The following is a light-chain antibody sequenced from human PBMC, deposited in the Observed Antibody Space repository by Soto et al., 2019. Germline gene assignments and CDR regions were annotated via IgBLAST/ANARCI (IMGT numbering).Light chain of an antibody. CDR1: HPIDNY. CDR3: QKCYDCPLT. Sequence: DIQMTQSPSSVSASVGDRVTFTCRASHPIDNYLAWYQQKPGKAPKLLIYLASTLQSGVPSRFRGSGSGTDFTLTISSLQPEDFAAYFCQKCYDCPLTFGRGTKVDIK. J-gene: IGKJ4*02. CDR2: LAS. V-gene: IGKV1D-12*01.